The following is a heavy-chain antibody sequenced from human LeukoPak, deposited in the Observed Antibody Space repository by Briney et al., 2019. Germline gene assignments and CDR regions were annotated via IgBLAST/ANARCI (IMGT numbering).Heavy chain of an antibody. D-gene: IGHD2-2*01. CDR3: ARVPEPMYNWFDP. J-gene: IGHJ5*02. CDR1: GYSISSGYY. Sequence: SETLSLTCAVSGYSISSGYYWGWIRQPPGKGLEWIGSIYHSGSTYYNPSLKSRVTISVDTSKNQFSLKLSSETAADTAVYFCARVPEPMYNWFDPWGQGTLVTVSS. V-gene: IGHV4-38-2*01. CDR2: IYHSGST.